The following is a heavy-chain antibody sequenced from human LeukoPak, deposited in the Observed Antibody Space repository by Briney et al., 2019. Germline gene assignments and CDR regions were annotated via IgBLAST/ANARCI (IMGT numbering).Heavy chain of an antibody. D-gene: IGHD2-2*01. CDR2: ISWGGGTT. V-gene: IGHV3-43*01. CDR3: AKDSGCSSTSCQLRSYYYYFYMDV. CDR1: GFTFDDYT. J-gene: IGHJ6*03. Sequence: GGSLRLSCAASGFTFDDYTMHWVRQTPGKGLEWVSLISWGGGTTYYADSVKGRFTISRDNSKNSLYLQMNSLRTEDTALYYCAKDSGCSSTSCQLRSYYYYFYMDVWGKGTTVTVSS.